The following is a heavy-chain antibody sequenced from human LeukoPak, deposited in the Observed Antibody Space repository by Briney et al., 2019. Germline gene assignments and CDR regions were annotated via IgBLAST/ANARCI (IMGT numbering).Heavy chain of an antibody. V-gene: IGHV1-69*04. CDR3: ARDLEYCSSTSCYALDY. CDR1: GGTFSSYA. J-gene: IGHJ4*02. CDR2: IIPILGIA. Sequence: GASVKVSCKASGGTFSSYAISWVRQAPGQGLEWMGRIIPILGIANYAQKFQGRVTITADKSTSTAYMELSSLRSEDTAVYYCARDLEYCSSTSCYALDYWGQGTLVTVSS. D-gene: IGHD2-2*01.